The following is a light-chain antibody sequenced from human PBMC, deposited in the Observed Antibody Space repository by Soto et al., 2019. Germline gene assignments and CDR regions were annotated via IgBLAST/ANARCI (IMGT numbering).Light chain of an antibody. Sequence: ESELTQSPGTLSLSPGEKATLSCRASQSVSSSYLAWYQQKPGQAPRLLIYGASSRATGIPDRFSGSGSGTDFTLTVSRLEPEDFAVYYCQQFGSPSWTFGQGTKVEIK. J-gene: IGKJ1*01. V-gene: IGKV3-20*01. CDR1: QSVSSSY. CDR2: GAS. CDR3: QQFGSPSWT.